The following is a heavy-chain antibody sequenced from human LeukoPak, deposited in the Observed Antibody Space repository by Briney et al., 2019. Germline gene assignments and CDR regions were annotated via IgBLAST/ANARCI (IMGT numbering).Heavy chain of an antibody. Sequence: PGGSLGLSCAGSGFTFGGYWMSWVRQAPGKGPEWVANMDQDGSEINYLDSVKGRFTISRDNAKNALYLWMNSLRADDTAVYYCARDRGYSTFDSWGQGVLVTVSS. V-gene: IGHV3-7*01. J-gene: IGHJ4*02. D-gene: IGHD4-23*01. CDR2: MDQDGSEI. CDR3: ARDRGYSTFDS. CDR1: GFTFGGYW.